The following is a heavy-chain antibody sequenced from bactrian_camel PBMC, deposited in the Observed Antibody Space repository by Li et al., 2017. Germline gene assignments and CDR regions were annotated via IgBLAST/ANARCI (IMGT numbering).Heavy chain of an antibody. D-gene: IGHD4*01. V-gene: IGHV3S6*01. CDR1: GYTISTYYRVFC. CDR2: IDARGVT. Sequence: HVQLVESGGGSVQAGGSLTLSCASAGYTISTYYRVFCMGWFRQAPGKGREGVASIDARGVTQYADFVKGRFTISKDKDHVKNTLFLKMTNLKADDTAMYYCTADTVKASLATIAQFAAYEGHGTQVTVS. J-gene: IGHJ4*01.